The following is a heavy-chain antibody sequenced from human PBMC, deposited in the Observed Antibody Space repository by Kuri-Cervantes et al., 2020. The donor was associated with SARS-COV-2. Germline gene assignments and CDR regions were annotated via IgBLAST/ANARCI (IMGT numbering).Heavy chain of an antibody. D-gene: IGHD3-10*01. CDR3: AKGISWFGELNIGVPYYYGMDV. CDR2: ISGSGGST. Sequence: ETLSLTCAASGFTFSSYAMSWVRQAPGKGLEWVSAISGSGGSTYYADSVKGRFTISRDSSKNTLYLQMNSLRAEDTAVYYCAKGISWFGELNIGVPYYYGMDVWGQGTTVTVSS. CDR1: GFTFSSYA. V-gene: IGHV3-23*01. J-gene: IGHJ6*02.